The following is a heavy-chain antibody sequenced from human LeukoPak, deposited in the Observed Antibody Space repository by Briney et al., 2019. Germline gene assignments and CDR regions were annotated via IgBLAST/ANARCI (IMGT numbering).Heavy chain of an antibody. CDR2: IYPRDGST. D-gene: IGHD6-19*01. Sequence: ASVKVSCKASGYTITSNYIHWVRQAPGQGLEWMGLIYPRDGSTSYAQKFQGRVTVTRDTSTSTVHLELSGLRSEDTAVYYCASKGIAVAGVDSYYYGMDVWGQGTTVTVSS. V-gene: IGHV1-46*01. CDR1: GYTITSNY. CDR3: ASKGIAVAGVDSYYYGMDV. J-gene: IGHJ6*02.